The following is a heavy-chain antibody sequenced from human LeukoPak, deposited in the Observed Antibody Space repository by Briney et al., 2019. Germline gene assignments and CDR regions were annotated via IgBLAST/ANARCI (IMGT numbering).Heavy chain of an antibody. CDR3: ARDPSVSSGWYSTFDY. J-gene: IGHJ4*02. CDR1: GFTFSSYS. V-gene: IGHV3-74*01. D-gene: IGHD6-19*01. CDR2: INSDGRST. Sequence: GGSLRLSCAASGFTFSSYSMNWVRQAPGKGLEWVSRINSDGRSTRYADSVKGRFTISRDNAKNTLYLQMNSLRAEDTAVYYCARDPSVSSGWYSTFDYWGQGTLVTVSS.